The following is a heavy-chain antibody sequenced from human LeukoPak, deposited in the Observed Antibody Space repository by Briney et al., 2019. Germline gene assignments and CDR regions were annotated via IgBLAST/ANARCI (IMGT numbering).Heavy chain of an antibody. CDR1: GASIRNKF. CDR3: ARSNSGLLDY. V-gene: IGHV4-59*01. Sequence: SETLSLTCDVSGASIRNKFWSWLRHPPGKALEWIGYISYTGTTNYNPSLQSRVTISVDTSKNQLSLKLTSMTAADTAVYYCARSNSGLLDYWGQGTLVTVSS. J-gene: IGHJ4*02. D-gene: IGHD6-19*01. CDR2: ISYTGTT.